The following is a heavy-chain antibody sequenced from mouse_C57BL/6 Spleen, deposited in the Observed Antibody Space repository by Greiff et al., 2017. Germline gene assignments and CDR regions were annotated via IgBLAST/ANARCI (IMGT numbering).Heavy chain of an antibody. Sequence: QVQLQQPGAELVRPGTSVKLSCKASGYTFTSYWMHWVKQRPGQGLEWIGVIDPSDSYTNYNQKFKGKATLTVDTTSSTAYMQLSSLTSEDSAVFYCAKVDSIYFGYWGKGTTLTVSS. CDR3: AKVDSIYFGY. CDR2: IDPSDSYT. J-gene: IGHJ2*01. CDR1: GYTFTSYW. D-gene: IGHD1-3*01. V-gene: IGHV1-59*01.